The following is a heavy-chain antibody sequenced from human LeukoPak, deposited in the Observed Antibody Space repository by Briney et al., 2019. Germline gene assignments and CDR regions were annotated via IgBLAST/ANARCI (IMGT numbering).Heavy chain of an antibody. V-gene: IGHV3-7*01. CDR2: IKLDGSEK. CDR3: ARGLLRGRDGQN. J-gene: IGHJ4*02. CDR1: GFTFSWYW. Sequence: GGSLRLSCAASGFTFSWYWMSWVRQAPGKGLEWVANIKLDGSEKNYVDSVKGRFTISRDNAKNSLYLQMNSLRAEDTAVYYCARGLLRGRDGQNWGQGTLVAVSS. D-gene: IGHD3-10*01.